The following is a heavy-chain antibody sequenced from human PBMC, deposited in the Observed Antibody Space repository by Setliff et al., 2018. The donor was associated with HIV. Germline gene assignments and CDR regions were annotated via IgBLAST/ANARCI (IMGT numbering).Heavy chain of an antibody. Sequence: SETLSLTCTVSGDSIISSRNFWGWIRQPPGKGLEWIGNIHSSGSTHYNPSLKSRVFISVDLSINQFSLKLHSVTAADTAVYYCASGEDSGTYGEPYDSWGQGALVTVSS. D-gene: IGHD1-26*01. CDR2: IHSSGST. J-gene: IGHJ4*02. CDR3: ASGEDSGTYGEPYDS. V-gene: IGHV4-39*01. CDR1: GDSIISSRNF.